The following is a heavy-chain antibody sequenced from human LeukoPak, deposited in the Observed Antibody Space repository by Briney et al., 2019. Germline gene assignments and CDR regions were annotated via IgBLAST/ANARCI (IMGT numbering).Heavy chain of an antibody. Sequence: AGGSLRLSCAASGFTFSSYAMSWVRQAPGKGLEWVSAISGSGGSTYYADSVKGRFTISRDNSKNTLYLQMNSLRAEDTAVYYCARVERLITMVRGVRTRNWFDPWGQGTLVTVSS. CDR1: GFTFSSYA. CDR3: ARVERLITMVRGVRTRNWFDP. J-gene: IGHJ5*02. CDR2: ISGSGGST. V-gene: IGHV3-23*01. D-gene: IGHD3-10*01.